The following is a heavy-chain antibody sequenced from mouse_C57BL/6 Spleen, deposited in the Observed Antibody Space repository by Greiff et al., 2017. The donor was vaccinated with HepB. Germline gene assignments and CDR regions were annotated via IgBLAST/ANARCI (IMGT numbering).Heavy chain of an antibody. D-gene: IGHD2-12*01. V-gene: IGHV1-9*01. Sequence: QVQLKQSGAELMKPGASVKLSCKATGYTFTGYWIEWVKQRPGHGLEWIGEILPGSGSTNYNEKFKGKATFTAHTSTNTAYMQLSSLTTEDSAIYYCAGLPTTMCFDVWGTGTPGTVSS. CDR1: GYTFTGYW. CDR2: ILPGSGST. J-gene: IGHJ1*03. CDR3: AGLPTTMCFDV.